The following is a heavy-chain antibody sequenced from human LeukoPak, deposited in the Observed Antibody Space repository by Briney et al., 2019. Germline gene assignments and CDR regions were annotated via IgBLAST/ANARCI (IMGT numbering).Heavy chain of an antibody. CDR2: ISRSGSTK. Sequence: GGSLRLSCAASGFTFSDYNMRWIRQAPGEGLEWVSSISRSGSTKYYADSVKGRFTISRDNAKNSLFVQMNRLRAEDTAVYYCARVLRYCSGGSCYSGGLGYMDVWGKGTTVTISS. CDR1: GFTFSDYN. J-gene: IGHJ6*03. V-gene: IGHV3-11*01. CDR3: ARVLRYCSGGSCYSGGLGYMDV. D-gene: IGHD2-15*01.